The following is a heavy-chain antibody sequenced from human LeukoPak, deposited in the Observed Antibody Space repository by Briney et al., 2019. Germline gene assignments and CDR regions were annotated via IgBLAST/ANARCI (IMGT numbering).Heavy chain of an antibody. CDR3: ARSPHQYDILTGSFDY. CDR2: MNPNSGNT. J-gene: IGHJ4*02. D-gene: IGHD3-9*01. V-gene: IGHV1-8*03. CDR1: GYTFTSYG. Sequence: ASVKVSCKASGYTFTSYGISWVRQATGQGLEWMGWMNPNSGNTGYAQKFQGRVTITRNTSISTAYMELSSLRSEDTAVYYCARSPHQYDILTGSFDYWGQGTLVTVSS.